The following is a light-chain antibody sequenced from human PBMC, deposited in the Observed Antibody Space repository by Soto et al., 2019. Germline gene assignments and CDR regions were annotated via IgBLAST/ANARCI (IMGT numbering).Light chain of an antibody. CDR1: QRVSRTY. J-gene: IGKJ1*01. Sequence: ESVLTQSPGTLSLSPGEKATLSCRAGQRVSRTYLAGYQQKPGQAPRLLIYGASSRATGIPDRFSGSGSGTDFTLTVSRLEPEDFAVYYCQQFGSSSWTFGQGTKVEIK. V-gene: IGKV3-20*01. CDR3: QQFGSSSWT. CDR2: GAS.